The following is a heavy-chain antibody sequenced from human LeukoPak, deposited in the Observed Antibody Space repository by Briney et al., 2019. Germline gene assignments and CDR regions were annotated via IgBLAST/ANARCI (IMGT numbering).Heavy chain of an antibody. CDR2: ISAYNGNT. CDR3: AREREDSSGWYGFDP. V-gene: IGHV1-18*04. Sequence: GASVKVSCKASGYTFTSYGISWVRQAPGQGLEWMGWISAYNGNTNYAQKLQGRVTMTTDTSTSTAYMELRRLRSDDTAVYYCAREREDSSGWYGFDPWGQGTLVTVSS. CDR1: GYTFTSYG. J-gene: IGHJ5*02. D-gene: IGHD6-19*01.